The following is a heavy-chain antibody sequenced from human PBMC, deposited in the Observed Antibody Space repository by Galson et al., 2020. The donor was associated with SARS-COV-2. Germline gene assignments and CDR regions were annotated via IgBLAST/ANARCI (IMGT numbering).Heavy chain of an antibody. CDR1: GGSISSGSYY. J-gene: IGHJ5*02. V-gene: IGHV4-61*02. Sequence: SETLSLTCTVSGGSISSGSYYWSWIRQPAGQGLEWIGRIYTSGSTNYNPSLKSRVTISVDTSKNQFSLKLSSVTAADTAVYYCARGRSSSDGAWFDPWGQGTLVTVSS. CDR3: ARGRSSSDGAWFDP. D-gene: IGHD6-13*01. CDR2: IYTSGST.